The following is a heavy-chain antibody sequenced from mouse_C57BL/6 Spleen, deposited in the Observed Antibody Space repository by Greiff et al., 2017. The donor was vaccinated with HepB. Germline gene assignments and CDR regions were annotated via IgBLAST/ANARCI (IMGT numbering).Heavy chain of an antibody. Sequence: EVNLVDSGGDLVKPGGSLKLSCAASGFTFSSYGMSWVRQTPDKRLEWVATISSGGSYTYYPDSEKGRFTISRDNAKNTLYLQMSSLKSEDTAMYYCARPYDYDASFAYWGQGTLVTVSA. J-gene: IGHJ3*01. V-gene: IGHV5-6*01. D-gene: IGHD2-4*01. CDR1: GFTFSSYG. CDR2: ISSGGSYT. CDR3: ARPYDYDASFAY.